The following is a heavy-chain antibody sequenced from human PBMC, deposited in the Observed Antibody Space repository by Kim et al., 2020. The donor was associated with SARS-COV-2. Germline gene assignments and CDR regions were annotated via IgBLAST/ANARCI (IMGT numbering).Heavy chain of an antibody. V-gene: IGHV1-46*01. Sequence: ASVKVSCKASGYTFTSYYMHWVRQAPGQGLEWMGIINPSGGSTSYAQKFQGRVTMTRDTSTSKVYMELSSLRSEDTAVYYCARIVPAAMGGDAHQDDAFDIWGQGTMVTVSS. CDR2: INPSGGST. D-gene: IGHD2-2*01. J-gene: IGHJ3*02. CDR1: GYTFTSYY. CDR3: ARIVPAAMGGDAHQDDAFDI.